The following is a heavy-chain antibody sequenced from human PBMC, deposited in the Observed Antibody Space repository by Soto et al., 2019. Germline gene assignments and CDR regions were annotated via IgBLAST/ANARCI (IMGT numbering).Heavy chain of an antibody. V-gene: IGHV3-30*18. J-gene: IGHJ3*02. Sequence: QVQLVESGGGVVQPGRSLRLSCAASGFTFSSYGMHWVRQAPGKGLEWVAVISYDGSNKYYADSVKGRFTISRDNSKNTLYLQMNSLRAEDTAVYYCAKRDRDAFDIWGQGTMVTVSS. CDR3: AKRDRDAFDI. CDR1: GFTFSSYG. CDR2: ISYDGSNK. D-gene: IGHD2-15*01.